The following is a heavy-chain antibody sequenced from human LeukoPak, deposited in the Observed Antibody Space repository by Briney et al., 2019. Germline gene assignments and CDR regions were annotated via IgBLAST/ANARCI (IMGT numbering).Heavy chain of an antibody. CDR3: ATPDGSLQKNWFDP. V-gene: IGHV1-24*01. D-gene: IGHD1-26*01. Sequence: ASVKVSCKVSGYTLTELSMHWVRQAPGKGLEWMGGFDPEDGETIYAQKFQGRVTMTEDTSTDTAYMELSSLRSEDTAVYYCATPDGSLQKNWFDPWGQGTLVTVSS. J-gene: IGHJ5*02. CDR1: GYTLTELS. CDR2: FDPEDGET.